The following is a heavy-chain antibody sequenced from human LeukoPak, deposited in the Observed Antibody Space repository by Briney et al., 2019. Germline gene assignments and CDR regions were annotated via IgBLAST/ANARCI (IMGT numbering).Heavy chain of an antibody. Sequence: ASVKVSCKASRYTFTSYYMHWVRRAPGQGLEWMGIINPSGGSTSYAQKFQGRVTMTRDTSTSTVYMELSSLRSEDTAVYYCARDTPYYYDSSGLDYWGQGTLVTVSS. CDR3: ARDTPYYYDSSGLDY. J-gene: IGHJ4*02. CDR1: RYTFTSYY. V-gene: IGHV1-46*01. D-gene: IGHD3-22*01. CDR2: INPSGGST.